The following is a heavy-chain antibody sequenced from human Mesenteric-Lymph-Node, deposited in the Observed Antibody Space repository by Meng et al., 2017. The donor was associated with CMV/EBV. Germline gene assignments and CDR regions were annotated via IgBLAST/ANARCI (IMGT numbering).Heavy chain of an antibody. Sequence: GESLKISCAASGFTFSSYGMHWVRQAPGKGLEWVAFIRYDGSNKYYADSVKGRFTISRDNSKNTLYLQMNSLRAEDTAVYYCARDDYDFWSGYVWGQGTLVTVSS. V-gene: IGHV3-30*02. J-gene: IGHJ4*02. D-gene: IGHD3-3*01. CDR1: GFTFSSYG. CDR2: IRYDGSNK. CDR3: ARDDYDFWSGYV.